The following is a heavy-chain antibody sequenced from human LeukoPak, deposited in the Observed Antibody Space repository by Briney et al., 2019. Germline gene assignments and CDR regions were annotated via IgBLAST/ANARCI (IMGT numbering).Heavy chain of an antibody. Sequence: PGGSLRLSCAASGFTFTTYWMTWVRQAPGKGLEWVGRVKSKTDGGTIDYAAPVKGRFSISRDDSRNMVFLQMNSLKSEDTAVYYCTTEIRGSRWDYYYYMDLWGKGTTVTVSS. CDR3: TTEIRGSRWDYYYYMDL. CDR2: VKSKTDGGTI. J-gene: IGHJ6*03. V-gene: IGHV3-15*01. CDR1: GFTFTTYW. D-gene: IGHD1-26*01.